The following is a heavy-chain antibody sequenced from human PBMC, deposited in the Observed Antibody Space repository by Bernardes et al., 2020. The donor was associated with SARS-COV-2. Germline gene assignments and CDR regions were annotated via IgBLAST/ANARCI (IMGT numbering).Heavy chain of an antibody. D-gene: IGHD3-10*01. CDR2: IYYSGIT. CDR3: ARSGVTMVRGVILYYYGMDV. Sequence: SETLSLTCTVSGGSISSISYYWGWLLQPPGKGLEWIGSIYYSGITYYNPSLKSRVTISVDTSKNQFSLKLSSVTAADTAVYYCARSGVTMVRGVILYYYGMDVWGQGTTVTVSS. CDR1: GGSISSISYY. J-gene: IGHJ6*02. V-gene: IGHV4-39*01.